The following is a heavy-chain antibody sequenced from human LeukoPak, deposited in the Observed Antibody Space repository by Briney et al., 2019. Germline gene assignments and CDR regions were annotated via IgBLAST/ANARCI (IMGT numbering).Heavy chain of an antibody. D-gene: IGHD1-26*01. CDR2: IYTSGST. J-gene: IGHJ4*02. Sequence: PSQTLSLTRTVSGGSISSGSYYWSWIRQPAGKGLEWIGRIYTSGSTNYNPSLKSRVTISVDTSKNQFSLKLSSVTAADTAVYYCARASYYRGMDYWGQGTLVTVSS. CDR3: ARASYYRGMDY. V-gene: IGHV4-61*02. CDR1: GGSISSGSYY.